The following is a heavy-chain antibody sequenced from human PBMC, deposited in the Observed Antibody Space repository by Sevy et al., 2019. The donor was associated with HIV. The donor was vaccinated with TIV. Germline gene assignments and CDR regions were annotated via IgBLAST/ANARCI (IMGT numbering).Heavy chain of an antibody. V-gene: IGHV3-30*18. CDR2: ISHDGSLK. D-gene: IGHD2-15*01. Sequence: GGSLRLSCAASGFIFTNYGMHWVRQAPGKGLEWVAVISHDGSLKYYADSVKGRVTISRDSSKNTVALQMKSLRLEDTAVYYCAKGGRATGSAFDIWGQGTMVTVSS. CDR3: AKGGRATGSAFDI. J-gene: IGHJ3*02. CDR1: GFIFTNYG.